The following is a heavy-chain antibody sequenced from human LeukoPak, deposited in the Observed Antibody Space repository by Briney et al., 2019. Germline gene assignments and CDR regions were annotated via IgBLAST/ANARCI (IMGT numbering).Heavy chain of an antibody. V-gene: IGHV3-64*01. J-gene: IGHJ4*02. CDR1: GFTFSNYA. Sequence: GGSLRLSCAASGFTFSNYAMHWVRQAPGKGLEYVSVISSNGGSTYFANSVKGRFTISRENSKNTLYLQMGSLRAEDMAVYYCARDSPRPNWGQGTLVTVSS. CDR3: ARDSPRPN. CDR2: ISSNGGST.